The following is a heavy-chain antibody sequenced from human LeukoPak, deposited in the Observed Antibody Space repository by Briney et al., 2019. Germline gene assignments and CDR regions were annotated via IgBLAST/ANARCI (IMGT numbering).Heavy chain of an antibody. V-gene: IGHV3-30*03. CDR3: ARVSGSSWAYYFDY. D-gene: IGHD6-13*01. J-gene: IGHJ4*02. Sequence: PGGSLRLSCAASGFTFSSYGMHWVRQAPGKGLEWVAVISYEGSNKYYTDSVKGRFTISRDNSKNTLYLQMNSLRAEDTAVYYCARVSGSSWAYYFDYWGQGTLVTVSS. CDR2: ISYEGSNK. CDR1: GFTFSSYG.